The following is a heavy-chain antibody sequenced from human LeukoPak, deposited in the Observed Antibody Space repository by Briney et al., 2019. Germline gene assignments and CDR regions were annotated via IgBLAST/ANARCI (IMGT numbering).Heavy chain of an antibody. V-gene: IGHV4-59*01. Sequence: SETLSLTCTVSGGSISSYYWSWIRQPPGKGLEWIGYIYYSGSTNYNPSLKSRVTISVDTSKNQFSLKLSSVTAADTAVYYCASLRRWELQYFDYWGQGTLVTVSS. CDR2: IYYSGST. J-gene: IGHJ4*02. CDR3: ASLRRWELQYFDY. CDR1: GGSISSYY. D-gene: IGHD1-26*01.